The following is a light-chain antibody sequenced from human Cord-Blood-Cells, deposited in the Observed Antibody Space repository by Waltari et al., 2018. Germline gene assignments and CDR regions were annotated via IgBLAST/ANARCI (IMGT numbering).Light chain of an antibody. CDR2: GAS. V-gene: IGKV3-20*01. Sequence: EIVLTPSPGTLSLSPGERATLPCRASQSVSSSYLAWYQQKHGQAPRLLIYGASSRATGIPDRFSGSGSGTDFTLTISRLEPEDFAVYYCQQYGSSPGTFGQGTKLEIK. CDR1: QSVSSSY. J-gene: IGKJ2*01. CDR3: QQYGSSPGT.